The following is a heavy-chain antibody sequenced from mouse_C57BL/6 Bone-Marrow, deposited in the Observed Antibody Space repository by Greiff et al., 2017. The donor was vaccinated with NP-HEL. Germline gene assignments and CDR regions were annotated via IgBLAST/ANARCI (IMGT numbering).Heavy chain of an antibody. Sequence: VQLQQSGAELVKPGASVKISCKASGYAFSSYWMNWVKERPGKGLEWIGQIYPGDGDTKYNGKFKGKATLAADKSSSTAYMQVSSLNYEDSAVYFCARWCNGSNRFWYAMDYWGQGTSVTVSA. V-gene: IGHV1-80*01. J-gene: IGHJ4*01. D-gene: IGHD1-1*01. CDR1: GYAFSSYW. CDR3: ARWCNGSNRFWYAMDY. CDR2: IYPGDGDT.